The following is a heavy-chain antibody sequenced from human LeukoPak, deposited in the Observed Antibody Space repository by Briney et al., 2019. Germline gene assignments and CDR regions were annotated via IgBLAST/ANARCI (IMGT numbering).Heavy chain of an antibody. D-gene: IGHD6-19*01. CDR2: INHIGYT. V-gene: IGHV4-34*01. J-gene: IGHJ4*02. CDR3: TRAVAGHPD. CDR1: GVPFSIYY. Sequence: SETLSLTCAVSGVPFSIYYWSWVRQSPRQGLDWIGEINHIGYTNYNPSLKSRVTMSIDTSKNQFSLTLTSVTAADTGVYYCTRAVAGHPDWGQGTLVTVSS.